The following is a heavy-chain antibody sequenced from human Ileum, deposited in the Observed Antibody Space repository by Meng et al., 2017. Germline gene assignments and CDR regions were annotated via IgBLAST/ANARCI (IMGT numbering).Heavy chain of an antibody. CDR3: ASRPGAEAGPFDY. Sequence: EVQLVESGGGLVHPGGSLRLSCAAYGVTVNINYMTWVRQAPGKGLEWVSVIDSDANTYYADSVKGRFTISRHHSENTLYLQMNSLRPEDTAVYYCASRPGAEAGPFDYWGQGTLVTVSS. J-gene: IGHJ4*02. CDR2: IDSDANT. V-gene: IGHV3-53*04. D-gene: IGHD1-14*01. CDR1: GVTVNINY.